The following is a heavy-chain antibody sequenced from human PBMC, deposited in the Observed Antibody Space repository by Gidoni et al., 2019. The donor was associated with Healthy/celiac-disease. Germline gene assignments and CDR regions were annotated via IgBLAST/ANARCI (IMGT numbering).Heavy chain of an antibody. V-gene: IGHV3-15*01. CDR3: GSAGYSYGPDY. J-gene: IGHJ4*02. D-gene: IGHD5-18*01. CDR1: GFTFSNAW. CDR2: IKSKTDGGTT. Sequence: EVQLVESGGGLVKPGGSLRLSCAASGFTFSNAWMSWVRQAPGKGLEWVGRIKSKTDGGTTDYAAPVKGRFTISRDDSKNTLYLQMNSLKTEDTAVYYCGSAGYSYGPDYWGQGTLVTVSS.